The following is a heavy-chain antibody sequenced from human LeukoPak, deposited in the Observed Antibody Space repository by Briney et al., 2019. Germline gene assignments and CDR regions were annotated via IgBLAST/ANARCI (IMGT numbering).Heavy chain of an antibody. CDR3: ARDIDY. V-gene: IGHV3-30*03. CDR2: ISYDGSNK. Sequence: GGSLRLSCAASGFTFSSYGMHWVRQAPGKGLEWVAVISYDGSNKYYADSVKGRFTISRDNSKNTLYLQMNSLRAEDTAVYYCARDIDYWGQGTLVTVSS. J-gene: IGHJ4*02. CDR1: GFTFSSYG.